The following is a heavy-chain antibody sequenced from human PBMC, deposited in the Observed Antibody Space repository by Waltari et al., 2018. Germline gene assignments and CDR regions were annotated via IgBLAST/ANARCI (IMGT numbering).Heavy chain of an antibody. V-gene: IGHV1-3*02. Sequence: QVQAGDSGAGVKKPGAAVKGFCKASGYTFTSRSMHWVRQAPGQRLEWMGWINAGNGNTKYSQEFQGRVTITRDTSASTAYMELSSLRSEDMAVYYCARDRGKAFDIWGQGTMVTVSS. CDR1: GYTFTSRS. CDR3: ARDRGKAFDI. D-gene: IGHD3-16*01. CDR2: INAGNGNT. J-gene: IGHJ3*02.